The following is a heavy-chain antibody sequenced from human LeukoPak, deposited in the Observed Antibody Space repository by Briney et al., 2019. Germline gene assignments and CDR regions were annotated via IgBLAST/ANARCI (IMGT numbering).Heavy chain of an antibody. CDR1: GFTFSDYY. CDR2: IKQDGSEK. Sequence: GGSLRLSCAASGFTFSDYYMSWIRQAPGKGLEWVANIKQDGSEKYYVDSVKGRFIISRDNAKNSLYVQMNSLRAEDTGVYYCARSEMGYYYYYMDVWGKGTTVTVSS. D-gene: IGHD2-8*01. J-gene: IGHJ6*03. V-gene: IGHV3-7*01. CDR3: ARSEMGYYYYYMDV.